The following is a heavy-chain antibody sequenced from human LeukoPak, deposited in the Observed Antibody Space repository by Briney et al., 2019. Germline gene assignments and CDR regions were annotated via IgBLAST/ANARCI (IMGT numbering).Heavy chain of an antibody. CDR1: GFTFDDYA. CDR3: AKDRDYYDSSGYFDY. Sequence: PGGSLRLSCAASGFTFDDYAMHWVRQAPGKGLEWVSGISWNSGSIGYADSVKGRFTISRDNAKNSLYLRMNSLRAEDTALYYCAKDRDYYDSSGYFDYWGQGTLVTVSS. CDR2: ISWNSGSI. V-gene: IGHV3-9*01. J-gene: IGHJ4*02. D-gene: IGHD3-22*01.